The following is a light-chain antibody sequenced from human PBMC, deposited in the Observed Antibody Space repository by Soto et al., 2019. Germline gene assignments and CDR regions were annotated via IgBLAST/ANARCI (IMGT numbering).Light chain of an antibody. Sequence: DIVLTQSPATLSLSPGERATLSCGASQSVRNYLAWYQKEPGLAPSLLIYDGSSRATGIPDRFSGSGSGTDFTLTISRLEPEDFAVYYCQQYGISPPTFGQGTKVDIK. CDR3: QQYGISPPT. J-gene: IGKJ1*01. CDR2: DGS. V-gene: IGKV3D-20*01. CDR1: QSVRNY.